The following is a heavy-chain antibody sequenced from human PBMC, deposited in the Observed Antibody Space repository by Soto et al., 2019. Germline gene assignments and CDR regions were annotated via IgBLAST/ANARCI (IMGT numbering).Heavy chain of an antibody. Sequence: SETLSLTCTVSGGSISSGGYYWSWIRQHPGKGLEWIGYIYYSGSTYYNPSLKSRVTISVDTSKNQFSLKLSSVTAADTAVYYCARVAGGDSTSIDYWGQGTLVTVSS. CDR3: ARVAGGDSTSIDY. V-gene: IGHV4-31*03. CDR1: GGSISSGGYY. J-gene: IGHJ4*02. D-gene: IGHD2-2*01. CDR2: IYYSGST.